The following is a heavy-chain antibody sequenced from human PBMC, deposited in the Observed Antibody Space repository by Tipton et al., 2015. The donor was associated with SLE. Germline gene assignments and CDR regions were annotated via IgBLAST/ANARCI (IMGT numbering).Heavy chain of an antibody. V-gene: IGHV6-1*01. J-gene: IGHJ4*01. D-gene: IGHD2-2*01. CDR3: ARVWGTCSRGVDD. Sequence: GLVKPSQTLSLTCAISGDSVSTNSAAWTWSRQSPSRGLEWLGRTHYRSKWYSDYAVSVKSRITINPDTSKNQFSLQLNSVTPEDTAVYYCARVWGTCSRGVDDWGHGTLRTLSS. CDR1: GDSVSTNSAA. CDR2: THYRSKWYS.